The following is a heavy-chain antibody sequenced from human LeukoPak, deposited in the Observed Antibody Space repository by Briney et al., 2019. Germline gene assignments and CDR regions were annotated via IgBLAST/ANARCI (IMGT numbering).Heavy chain of an antibody. Sequence: PGGSLRLSCAASGFTFSSYGMHWVRQAPGKGLEWVAFIRHDGSNKYYADSVKGRFTISRDNSKNTLYLQMNSLRAEDTAVYYCAKDSVPYSSGWYFYFQHWGQGTLVTVSS. CDR3: AKDSVPYSSGWYFYFQH. V-gene: IGHV3-30*02. CDR2: IRHDGSNK. D-gene: IGHD6-19*01. CDR1: GFTFSSYG. J-gene: IGHJ1*01.